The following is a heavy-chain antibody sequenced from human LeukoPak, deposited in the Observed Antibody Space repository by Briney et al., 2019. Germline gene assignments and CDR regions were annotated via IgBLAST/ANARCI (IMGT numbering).Heavy chain of an antibody. V-gene: IGHV3-30*18. D-gene: IGHD6-13*01. Sequence: GGSLRLSCAASGFAFSDCGMHWVRQFPGKGLEWVAVVPFDVRNIYYADSVKGRFTISRDNSKNTLYLQMNSLRAEDTAVYYCAKTGSSSWGYFDYWGQGTLVTVSS. CDR2: VPFDVRNI. CDR3: AKTGSSSWGYFDY. CDR1: GFAFSDCG. J-gene: IGHJ4*02.